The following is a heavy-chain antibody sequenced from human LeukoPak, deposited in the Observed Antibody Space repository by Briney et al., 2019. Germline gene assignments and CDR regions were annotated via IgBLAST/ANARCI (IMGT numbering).Heavy chain of an antibody. CDR2: ISYDGSNK. CDR1: GFTFSSYA. CDR3: ARARAVTTEAFDY. V-gene: IGHV3-30*04. J-gene: IGHJ4*02. Sequence: GRALILSCAASGFTFSSYAMHWVRQAPGKGLEGVAVISYDGSNKYYADSVKGRFTISRDNSKNTLYLQMNSLTAEDTAVYYCARARAVTTEAFDYWGQGTLVTVSS. D-gene: IGHD4-17*01.